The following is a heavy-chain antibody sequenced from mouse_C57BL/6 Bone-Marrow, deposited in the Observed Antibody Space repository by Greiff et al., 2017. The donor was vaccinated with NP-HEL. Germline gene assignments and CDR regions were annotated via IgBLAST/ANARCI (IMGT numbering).Heavy chain of an antibody. Sequence: VQLQQSGAELAKPGASVKLSCKASGYTFTSYWMHWVKQRPGQGLEWIGYINPSSGYTKYNQKFKDKATLTEDKSSSTAYMQLSSLTYEDSAVYYCARYPYWGQGTSVTVSS. CDR1: GYTFTSYW. V-gene: IGHV1-7*01. J-gene: IGHJ4*01. CDR2: INPSSGYT. CDR3: ARYPY.